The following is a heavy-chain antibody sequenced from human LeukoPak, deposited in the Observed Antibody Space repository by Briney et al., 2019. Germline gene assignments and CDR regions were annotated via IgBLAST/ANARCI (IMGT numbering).Heavy chain of an antibody. CDR3: ARDLLTLDAFDI. Sequence: GGSLRLSCVASGFNVNSNSMNWVRQAPGKGLEWVSLIYGSELTYYADSVKGRFTTFRDDSKNTLSLQMNSLRAEDTDMYYCARDLLTLDAFDIWGQGTTVTVSS. V-gene: IGHV3-66*01. CDR2: IYGSELT. CDR1: GFNVNSNS. D-gene: IGHD2-15*01. J-gene: IGHJ3*02.